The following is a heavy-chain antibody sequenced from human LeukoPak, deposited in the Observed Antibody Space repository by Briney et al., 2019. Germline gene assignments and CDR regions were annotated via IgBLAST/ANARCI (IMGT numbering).Heavy chain of an antibody. Sequence: HPGGSLRLSCAASGFTFNTYWMTWVRQAPGKGLEWVSYISSSSSTIYYADSVKGRFTISRDNARNSLYRQMNSLRAEDTAVYYCALAAAASPIDYWGQGTLVTVSS. J-gene: IGHJ4*02. V-gene: IGHV3-48*04. CDR1: GFTFNTYW. D-gene: IGHD6-13*01. CDR3: ALAAAASPIDY. CDR2: ISSSSSTI.